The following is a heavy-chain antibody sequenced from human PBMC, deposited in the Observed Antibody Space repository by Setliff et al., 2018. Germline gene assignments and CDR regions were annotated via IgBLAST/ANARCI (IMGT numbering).Heavy chain of an antibody. D-gene: IGHD3-3*01. CDR3: ARMSGFLYMDV. J-gene: IGHJ6*03. CDR2: IYYSGST. V-gene: IGHV4-59*08. CDR1: GGSIRSYY. Sequence: SETLSLTCTVSGGSIRSYYWNWIRQPPGKGLEWIGYIYYSGSTNYNPSLKGRATLSIDASKKQFSLKLTSVTAADTAVYYCARMSGFLYMDVWGKGTTVTVSS.